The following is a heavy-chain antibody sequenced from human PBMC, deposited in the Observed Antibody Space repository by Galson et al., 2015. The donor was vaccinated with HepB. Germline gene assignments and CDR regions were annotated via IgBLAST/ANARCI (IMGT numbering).Heavy chain of an antibody. CDR2: ISVSGGTT. Sequence: SLRLSCAASGFTFKNYAMNWVRQAPGKGLEWVSGISVSGGTTYYADSVKGRLTIFRDNAENTLYLQMKSLTAEDTAIYYCAKSILVRYSYYYYNMDVWGRGTTVTVSS. J-gene: IGHJ6*02. V-gene: IGHV3-23*01. D-gene: IGHD4-11*01. CDR3: AKSILVRYSYYYYNMDV. CDR1: GFTFKNYA.